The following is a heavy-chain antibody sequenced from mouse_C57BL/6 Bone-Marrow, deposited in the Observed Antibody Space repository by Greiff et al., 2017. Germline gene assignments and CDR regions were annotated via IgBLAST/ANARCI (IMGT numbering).Heavy chain of an antibody. CDR1: GYTFTSYW. CDR3: ERGDYDCFPWFAY. J-gene: IGHJ3*01. V-gene: IGHV1-50*01. D-gene: IGHD2-4*01. CDR2: IDPSDSYT. Sequence: QVQLKQPGAELVKPGASVKLSCKASGYTFTSYWMQWVKQRPGQGLEWIGEIDPSDSYTNYNHKFKGKATLTVDPSSSTAYMQLSSLTSEDSAVYYCERGDYDCFPWFAYWGQGTLVTVSA.